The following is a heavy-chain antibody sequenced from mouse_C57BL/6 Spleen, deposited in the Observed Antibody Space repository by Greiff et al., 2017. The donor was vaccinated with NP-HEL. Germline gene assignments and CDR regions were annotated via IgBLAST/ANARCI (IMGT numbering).Heavy chain of an antibody. J-gene: IGHJ4*01. CDR3: AESFITTSRRAMDY. CDR1: GFAFTNYL. V-gene: IGHV1-54*01. D-gene: IGHD1-1*01. CDR2: INPGSGGT. Sequence: VQLQESGAELVRPGTSVKVSCKASGFAFTNYLIEWVKQRPGQGLEWIGVINPGSGGTNYNEKFKGKATLTADKSSSTAYMQLSSLTSEDSAVYFCAESFITTSRRAMDYWGQGTSVTVSS.